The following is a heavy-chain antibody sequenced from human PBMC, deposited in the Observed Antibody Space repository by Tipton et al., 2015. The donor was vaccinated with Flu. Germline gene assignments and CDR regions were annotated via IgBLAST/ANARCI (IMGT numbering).Heavy chain of an antibody. D-gene: IGHD6-19*01. V-gene: IGHV3-23*01. CDR3: AKVIPELVAGLDY. Sequence: GSLRLSCAASGFTFSRYGMSWVRQAPGKGLEWVSGISGVGARYFADSVKGRFTISRDNSKNTLYLQMNSLKVEDTGVYYCAKVIPELVAGLDYWGQGTQVTVSS. J-gene: IGHJ4*02. CDR2: ISGVGAR. CDR1: GFTFSRYG.